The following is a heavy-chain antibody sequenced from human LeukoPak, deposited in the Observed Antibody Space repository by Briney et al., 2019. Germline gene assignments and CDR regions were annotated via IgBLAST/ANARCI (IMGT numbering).Heavy chain of an antibody. CDR1: GGSISSGSYY. V-gene: IGHV4-61*02. Sequence: SQTLSLTCTVSGGSISSGSYYWSWIRQPAGKGLEWIGRIYTSGSTNYNPSLKSRVTISVDTSKNQFSLKLSSVTAADTAVYYCAREYGASGYCSSTSCSLGGAFDIWGQGTMVTVSS. CDR2: IYTSGST. J-gene: IGHJ3*02. D-gene: IGHD2-2*03. CDR3: AREYGASGYCSSTSCSLGGAFDI.